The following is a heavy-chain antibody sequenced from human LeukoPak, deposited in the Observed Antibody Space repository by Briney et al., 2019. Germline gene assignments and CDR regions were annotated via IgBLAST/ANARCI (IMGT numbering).Heavy chain of an antibody. J-gene: IGHJ5*02. CDR2: ISYDGSHK. D-gene: IGHD2-2*02. V-gene: IGHV3-30*04. CDR1: GFTFTNYA. Sequence: PGGSLRLSCAASGFTFTNYAMHWLRQAPGKGLEWVALISYDGSHKYYADSVRGRFTISRDNSKNTLYLQMNSLRGDDTAVYYCARVPWAAAIYYSDPWGQGTLVTVSS. CDR3: ARVPWAAAIYYSDP.